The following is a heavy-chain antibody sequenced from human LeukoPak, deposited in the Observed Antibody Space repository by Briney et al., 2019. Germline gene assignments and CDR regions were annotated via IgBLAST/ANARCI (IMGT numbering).Heavy chain of an antibody. CDR1: GGSISSYY. Sequence: PSETLSLTCTVSGGSISSYYWSWIRQPAGKGLEWIGRIYTSGSTNYNPSLKSRVTMSVDTSKNQFSPKLSSVTAADTAVYYCARVRGCSSTSCYTNYMDVWGKGTTVTVSS. D-gene: IGHD2-2*02. J-gene: IGHJ6*03. CDR3: ARVRGCSSTSCYTNYMDV. CDR2: IYTSGST. V-gene: IGHV4-4*07.